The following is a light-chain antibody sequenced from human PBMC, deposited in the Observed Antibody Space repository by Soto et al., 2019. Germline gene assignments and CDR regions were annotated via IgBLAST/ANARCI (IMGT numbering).Light chain of an antibody. CDR3: QSYDSSLSNLVV. V-gene: IGLV1-40*01. J-gene: IGLJ2*01. Sequence: QSVLTQPPSASVTPGQWVTISCSGSSSNIGNNYVFWYQQFPGMAPKLLIYDNNIRPSGVPDRFSGSKSGTSASLAITGLQAEDEGDYYCQSYDSSLSNLVVFGGGTKVTVL. CDR1: SSNIGNNY. CDR2: DNN.